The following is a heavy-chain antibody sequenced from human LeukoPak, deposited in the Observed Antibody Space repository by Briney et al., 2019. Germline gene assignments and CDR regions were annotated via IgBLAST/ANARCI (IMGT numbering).Heavy chain of an antibody. CDR2: IYYSGST. CDR1: GGSISSSSYY. D-gene: IGHD2-15*01. CDR3: ARVAGWAFDI. V-gene: IGHV4-39*07. J-gene: IGHJ3*02. Sequence: SETLSLTCTVSGGSISSSSYYWGWIRQPPGKGLEWIGSIYYSGSTYYNPSLKSRVTISVDTSKNQFSLKLSSVTAADTAVYYCARVAGWAFDIWGQGTMVTVSS.